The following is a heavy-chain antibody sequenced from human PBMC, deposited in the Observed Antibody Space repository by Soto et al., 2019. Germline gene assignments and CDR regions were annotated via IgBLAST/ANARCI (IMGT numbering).Heavy chain of an antibody. J-gene: IGHJ6*02. V-gene: IGHV1-18*01. CDR2: TGAFNGDP. D-gene: IGHD3-3*01. Sequence: ASVKVSCKASGYIFTSYGITWVRQAPGQGLEWMGWTGAFNGDPKYAQKFQGRVTMTTDTSTNTAYMELRSLRSDDTAVYYCAREKGDFWSGYYRIDYYYGMDVWGQGTTVTVSS. CDR1: GYIFTSYG. CDR3: AREKGDFWSGYYRIDYYYGMDV.